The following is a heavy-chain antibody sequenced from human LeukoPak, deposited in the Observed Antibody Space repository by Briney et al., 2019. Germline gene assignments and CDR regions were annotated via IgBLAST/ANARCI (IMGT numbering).Heavy chain of an antibody. J-gene: IGHJ4*02. CDR3: ARVGDFWSGYYIDY. V-gene: IGHV4-39*07. D-gene: IGHD3-3*01. CDR1: DGSISSSSYY. Sequence: SETLSLTCTVSDGSISSSSYYWGWIRQPPGKGLEWIGSIYYSGSTYYNPSLKSRVTISVDTSKNQFSLKLSSVTAADTAVYYCARVGDFWSGYYIDYWGQGTLVTVSS. CDR2: IYYSGST.